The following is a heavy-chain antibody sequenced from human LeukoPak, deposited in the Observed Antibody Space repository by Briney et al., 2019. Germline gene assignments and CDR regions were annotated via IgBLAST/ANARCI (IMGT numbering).Heavy chain of an antibody. CDR3: ARPNMVRGVIVDY. D-gene: IGHD3-10*01. V-gene: IGHV3-11*01. J-gene: IGHJ4*02. CDR1: GFTFSDYY. Sequence: GGSLRLSCAASGFTFSDYYMSWVREAPGKGLEGGSYISSSGSTIYYADSVKGRFTISRDNAKNSLYLQMNSLRAEDTAVYYCARPNMVRGVIVDYWGQGTLVTVSS. CDR2: ISSSGSTI.